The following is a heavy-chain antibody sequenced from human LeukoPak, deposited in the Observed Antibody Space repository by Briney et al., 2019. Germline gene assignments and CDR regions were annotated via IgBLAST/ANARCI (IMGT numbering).Heavy chain of an antibody. CDR3: ARLGILYNWNGHQSDAFDI. V-gene: IGHV4-34*01. Sequence: SETLSLTCAVYGGSFSGYYWSWIRQPPGKGLEWIGEINHSGSTKYNPSLKSRVTISVDTSKNQFSLKLRSVTAADTAVYYCARLGILYNWNGHQSDAFDIWGQGTMVTVSS. D-gene: IGHD1-1*01. CDR2: INHSGST. CDR1: GGSFSGYY. J-gene: IGHJ3*02.